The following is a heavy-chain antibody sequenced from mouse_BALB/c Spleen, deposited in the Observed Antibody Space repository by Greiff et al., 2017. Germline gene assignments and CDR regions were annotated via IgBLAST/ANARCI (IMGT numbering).Heavy chain of an antibody. J-gene: IGHJ3*01. Sequence: QVQLQQSGAELVRPGTSVKISCKASGYAFTNYWLGWVKQRPGHGLEWIGDIYPGSGNTYYNEKFKGKATLTADKSSSTAYMQLSSLTSEDSAVYFCAREEDGNYGAYWGQGTLVTVSA. D-gene: IGHD2-1*01. CDR2: IYPGSGNT. CDR3: AREEDGNYGAY. CDR1: GYAFTNYW. V-gene: IGHV1-63*01.